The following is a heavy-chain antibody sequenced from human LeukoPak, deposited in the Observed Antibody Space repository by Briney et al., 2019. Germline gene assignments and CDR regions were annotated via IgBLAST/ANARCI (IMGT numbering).Heavy chain of an antibody. D-gene: IGHD6-13*01. CDR2: INHSGST. Sequence: SETLSLTCAVYGGSFSGYYWSWIRQPPGKGLEWIGEINHSGSTNYNPSLKSRVTISVDTSKNQFSLKLSSVTAADTAVYYCARGQSIAAAGIPFDYWGQGTLVTVSS. J-gene: IGHJ4*02. CDR3: ARGQSIAAAGIPFDY. CDR1: GGSFSGYY. V-gene: IGHV4-34*01.